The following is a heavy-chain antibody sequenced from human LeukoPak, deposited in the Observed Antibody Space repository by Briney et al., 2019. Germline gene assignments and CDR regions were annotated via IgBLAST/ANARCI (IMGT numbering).Heavy chain of an antibody. Sequence: PGGSLRLSCAASGFTFSSYAMHWVRQAPGKGLEWVAVISYDGSNKYYADSVKGRFTISRDNSKNTLYLPMNSLRAEDTAVYYCARGEWGYCSSTSCPVPDAFDIWGQGTMVTVSS. D-gene: IGHD2-2*01. CDR2: ISYDGSNK. CDR1: GFTFSSYA. V-gene: IGHV3-30-3*01. J-gene: IGHJ3*02. CDR3: ARGEWGYCSSTSCPVPDAFDI.